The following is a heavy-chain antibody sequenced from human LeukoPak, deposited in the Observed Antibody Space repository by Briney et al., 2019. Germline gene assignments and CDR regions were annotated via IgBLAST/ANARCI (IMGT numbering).Heavy chain of an antibody. CDR2: IWYDGSNK. Sequence: GGSLRLSCAASVFTFSSYGMHWVRQAPGKGLEWVAVIWYDGSNKYYADSVKGRFTISRDNSKNTLYLQMNSLRAEDTAVYYCARPGDNDAFDIWGQGTMVTVSS. D-gene: IGHD4-17*01. J-gene: IGHJ3*02. V-gene: IGHV3-33*01. CDR3: ARPGDNDAFDI. CDR1: VFTFSSYG.